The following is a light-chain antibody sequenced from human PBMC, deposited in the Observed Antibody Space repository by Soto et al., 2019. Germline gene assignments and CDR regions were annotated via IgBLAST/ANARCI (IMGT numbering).Light chain of an antibody. Sequence: EIVLTQSPGTLSLSPGERATLSCKASQNVNSAYLAWYQQKPGQAPRLLIYGASSRATGIPDRFSGSGSGKDFTLTISGLEPEDLAVYYCQQYGGSHGGTFGQGTNLEVK. J-gene: IGKJ2*02. CDR1: QNVNSAY. CDR2: GAS. V-gene: IGKV3-20*01. CDR3: QQYGGSHGGT.